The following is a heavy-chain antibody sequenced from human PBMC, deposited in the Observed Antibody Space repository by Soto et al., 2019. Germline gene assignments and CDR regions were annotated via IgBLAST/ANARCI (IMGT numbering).Heavy chain of an antibody. J-gene: IGHJ3*02. D-gene: IGHD3-10*01. CDR1: GYAFTRYD. CDR2: MNPSSGNT. V-gene: IGHV1-8*01. CDR3: ARAVNADAFDI. Sequence: QVQLVQSGAEVKKPGASVKVSCKASGYAFTRYDINWVRQATGQGLEWMGWMNPSSGNTGYAQKFQGRVTMTRDSSISTAYMEVSSLRFEDTAVYYCARAVNADAFDIWGQGTMVTVSS.